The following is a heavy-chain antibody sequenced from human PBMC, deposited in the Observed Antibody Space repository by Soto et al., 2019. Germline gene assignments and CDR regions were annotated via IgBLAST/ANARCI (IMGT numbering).Heavy chain of an antibody. CDR3: AKDSPSYYYYYGMDV. V-gene: IGHV3-23*01. J-gene: IGHJ6*02. Sequence: GGSLRLSCAASGSTFSSYAMSWVRQAPGKGLEWVSAISGSGGSTYYADSVKGRFTISRDNSKNTLYLQMNSLRAEDTAVYYCAKDSPSYYYYYGMDVWGQGTTVTVSS. CDR1: GSTFSSYA. CDR2: ISGSGGST.